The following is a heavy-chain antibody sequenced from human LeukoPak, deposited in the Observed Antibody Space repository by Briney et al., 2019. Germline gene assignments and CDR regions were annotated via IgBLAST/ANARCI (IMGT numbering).Heavy chain of an antibody. CDR1: GFTVSSNY. J-gene: IGHJ4*02. Sequence: GGSLRLSCAASGFTVSSNYMSCVRQAPGKGLEWVSVIYSGGSTYYADSVKSRFTISRDNSKNTLYLQMNSLRAEDTAVYYCARSVDYGDYVFDYWGQGTLVTVSS. CDR2: IYSGGST. V-gene: IGHV3-53*01. CDR3: ARSVDYGDYVFDY. D-gene: IGHD4-17*01.